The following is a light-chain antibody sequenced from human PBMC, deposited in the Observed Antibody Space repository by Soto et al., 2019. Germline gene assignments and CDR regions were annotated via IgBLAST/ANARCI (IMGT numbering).Light chain of an antibody. Sequence: QSVLTQPASVSGSPGQSITISCTGTSSDVGSYNHVSWYQQHPGKAPKLMIYEVSNRPSGVSNRFSGSKSGNTASLTISGLQAEDEADYYCSSYTSSTRPVVVGGGTKVTVL. V-gene: IGLV2-14*01. CDR2: EVS. CDR3: SSYTSSTRPVV. CDR1: SSDVGSYNH. J-gene: IGLJ2*01.